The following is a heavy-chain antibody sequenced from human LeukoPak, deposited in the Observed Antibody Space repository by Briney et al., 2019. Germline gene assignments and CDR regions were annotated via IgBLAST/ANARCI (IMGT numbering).Heavy chain of an antibody. CDR2: INPSGGST. CDR3: ATTSYGGHWFDP. CDR1: GYAFTIYY. D-gene: IGHD4-23*01. Sequence: ASVTVSCKASGYAFTIYYMHWVRQAPGQGLEWMGIINPSGGSTSYAQKFQGRVTMTRDTSTSTVYMELSSLRSEDTAVYYCATTSYGGHWFDPWGQGTLVTVSS. J-gene: IGHJ5*02. V-gene: IGHV1-46*01.